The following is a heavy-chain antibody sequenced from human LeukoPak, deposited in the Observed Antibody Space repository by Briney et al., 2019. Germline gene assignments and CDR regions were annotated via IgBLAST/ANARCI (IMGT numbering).Heavy chain of an antibody. V-gene: IGHV4-34*01. Sequence: SETLSLTCAVYGGSFSGYYWSWIRQPPGKGLEWIGEINHSGSTNYNPSLKSRVTISVDTSKNQFSLKLSSVTAADTAVYYCARGLGYYFDYWAREPWSPSPQ. D-gene: IGHD3-16*01. CDR2: INHSGST. J-gene: IGHJ4*02. CDR3: ARGLGYYFDY. CDR1: GGSFSGYY.